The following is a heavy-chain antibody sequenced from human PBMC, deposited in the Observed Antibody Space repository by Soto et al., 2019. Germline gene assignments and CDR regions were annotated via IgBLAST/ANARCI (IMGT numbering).Heavy chain of an antibody. CDR1: GGSISSGGYY. V-gene: IGHV4-31*03. J-gene: IGHJ4*02. CDR3: ARGSRVRVYYYGSGSYYDY. CDR2: IYYSGST. D-gene: IGHD3-10*01. Sequence: QVQLQESGPGLVKPSQTLSLTCTVSGGSISSGGYYWSWIRQHPGKGLEWIGYIYYSGSTYYNPSLKSRVTISVDTSKNQFSLKLSSVTAADTAVYYCARGSRVRVYYYGSGSYYDYWGQGTLVTVSS.